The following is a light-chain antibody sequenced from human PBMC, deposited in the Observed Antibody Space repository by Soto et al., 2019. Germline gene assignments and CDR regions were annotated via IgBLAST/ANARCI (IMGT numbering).Light chain of an antibody. CDR3: QQYNNWRGT. Sequence: ILMTQSPATLSVSRGERATLSCRASPSVARNLAWYQQKPSQAPRDTRHGASTRATGSPARFSGSASGTEFTPTSRSLHSEDFAVYCWQQYNNWRGTFGQGTKVDIK. CDR2: GAS. J-gene: IGKJ1*01. CDR1: PSVARN. V-gene: IGKV3-15*01.